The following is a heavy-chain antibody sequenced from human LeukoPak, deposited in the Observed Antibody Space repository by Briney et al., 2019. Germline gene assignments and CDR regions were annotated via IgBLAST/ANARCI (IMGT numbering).Heavy chain of an antibody. V-gene: IGHV4-38-2*02. CDR3: ARRDSSGWYDY. Sequence: SETLSLTCTVSGYSISSGHYWGWIRQPPGKGLEWIGSIYHSGSTYYNPSLKSRVTISVDTSKNQFSLKLSSVTAADTAVYYCARRDSSGWYDYWGQGTLVTVSS. D-gene: IGHD6-19*01. J-gene: IGHJ4*02. CDR2: IYHSGST. CDR1: GYSISSGHY.